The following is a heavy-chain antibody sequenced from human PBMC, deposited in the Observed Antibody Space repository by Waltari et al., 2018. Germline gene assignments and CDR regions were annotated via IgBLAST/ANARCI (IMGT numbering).Heavy chain of an antibody. CDR3: ARGFTKEWLVLPGIDY. CDR1: GFTFSSYW. D-gene: IGHD6-19*01. Sequence: EVQLVESGGGLVQPGGSLRLSCAASGFTFSSYWMHWVRQAPGKGLVWVSRINSDGSSTSYADSVKGRCTISRDNAKNTLYLQRNSLRAEETAVYYCARGFTKEWLVLPGIDYWGQGTLVTVSS. CDR2: INSDGSST. J-gene: IGHJ4*02. V-gene: IGHV3-74*01.